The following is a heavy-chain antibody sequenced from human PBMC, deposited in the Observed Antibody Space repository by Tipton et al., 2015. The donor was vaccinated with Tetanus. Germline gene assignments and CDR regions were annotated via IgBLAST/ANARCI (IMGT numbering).Heavy chain of an antibody. Sequence: FAASGFNYNSYAMNWVRQAPGKGLEWVSTITESGGRTYFADAVKGRFTVSRDNSRNTLSLQMNSLRAEDTAVYYCARDFLVGYCAGAGCYSEEYWGPGILVTVSS. V-gene: IGHV3-23*01. CDR3: ARDFLVGYCAGAGCYSEEY. CDR1: GFNYNSYA. D-gene: IGHD2-15*01. CDR2: ITESGGRT. J-gene: IGHJ4*02.